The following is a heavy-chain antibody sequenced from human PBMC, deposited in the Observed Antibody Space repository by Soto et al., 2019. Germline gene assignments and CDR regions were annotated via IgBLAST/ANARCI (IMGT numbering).Heavy chain of an antibody. V-gene: IGHV4-31*01. CDR1: GVSITSGNFYY. J-gene: IGHJ6*03. Sequence: QVELQESGPGLVKPSQTLSLTCTVSGVSITSGNFYYWNWIRHLPGTGLEWIGYVYFDVTSYYNPSLESPVVISVDPSKNQFSLSLTSVPAADTATYYYATRSTVFGDYHYYYMDVWGQGSTVTLSS. D-gene: IGHD3-3*01. CDR3: ATRSTVFGDYHYYYMDV. CDR2: VYFDVTS.